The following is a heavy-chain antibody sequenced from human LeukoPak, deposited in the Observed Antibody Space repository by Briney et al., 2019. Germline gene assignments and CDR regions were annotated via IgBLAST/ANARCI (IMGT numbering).Heavy chain of an antibody. CDR1: GFTVSSNY. V-gene: IGHV3-53*01. D-gene: IGHD2-15*01. J-gene: IGHJ5*02. CDR3: AREGGGNWFDP. CDR2: ISNGGST. Sequence: GGSLRLSCAASGFTVSSNYMSWVRQAPGKGLEWVSVISNGGSTYYADSVKGRFTISRDNSKNTLYLQMNSLRAEDTAVYYCAREGGGNWFDPWGQGTLVTVSS.